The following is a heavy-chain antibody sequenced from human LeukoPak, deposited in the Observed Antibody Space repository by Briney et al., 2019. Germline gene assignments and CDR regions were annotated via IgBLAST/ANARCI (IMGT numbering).Heavy chain of an antibody. Sequence: PSETLSLTCTVSGVSISSTSYCWGWIRQPPGKGLEWIGGVYYSGSTYYNPSLKSRVTISVDTSKNQFSLKLSSVTAADTAVYYCARHFYYDSSGYYYSTQGYFDYWGQGTLVTVSS. CDR2: VYYSGST. CDR3: ARHFYYDSSGYYYSTQGYFDY. CDR1: GVSISSTSYC. V-gene: IGHV4-39*01. D-gene: IGHD3-22*01. J-gene: IGHJ4*02.